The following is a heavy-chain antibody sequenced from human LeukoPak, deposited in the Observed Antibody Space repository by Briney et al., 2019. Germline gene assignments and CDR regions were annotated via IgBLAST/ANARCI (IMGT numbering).Heavy chain of an antibody. V-gene: IGHV4-30-2*01. CDR2: IYHSGST. Sequence: SQTLSLTCAVSGGSISSGGYSWSWIRQPPGKGLEWIGYIYHSGSTYYNPSLKSRVTISVDRSKNQFSLKLSSVTAADTAVYYCASSAATKGDWFDTWGQGTLVTVSS. CDR1: GGSISSGGYS. J-gene: IGHJ5*02. D-gene: IGHD2-15*01. CDR3: ASSAATKGDWFDT.